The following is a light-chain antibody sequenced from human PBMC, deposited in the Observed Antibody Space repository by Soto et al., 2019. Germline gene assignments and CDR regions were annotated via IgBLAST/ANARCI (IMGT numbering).Light chain of an antibody. V-gene: IGLV2-14*01. CDR3: GYSTRSSTLV. CDR2: EVI. Sequence: QSALTQPASVSGSPGQSITISCTATTSDVGVYNYVSWYQQHPGKAPKLMIYEVINRPSGVSNRFYGSKSGNTASLIISGLQAEDEADYYCGYSTRSSTLVFGGGTKLTVL. J-gene: IGLJ2*01. CDR1: TSDVGVYNY.